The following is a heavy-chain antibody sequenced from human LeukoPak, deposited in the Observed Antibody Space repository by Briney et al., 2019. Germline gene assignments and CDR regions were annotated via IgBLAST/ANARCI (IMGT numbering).Heavy chain of an antibody. CDR3: ASGSKALGYCSGGSCYNWYFDL. J-gene: IGHJ2*01. D-gene: IGHD2-15*01. CDR2: IYYSGDT. Sequence: SETLSLTCTVSGGSVDSGSYYWGWIRQSPGKGLEWIGSIYYSGDTYYNPSLKSRVTISVDTSKNQFSLKLSSVTAADTAVYYCASGSKALGYCSGGSCYNWYFDLWGRGTLVTVSS. CDR1: GGSVDSGSYY. V-gene: IGHV4-39*07.